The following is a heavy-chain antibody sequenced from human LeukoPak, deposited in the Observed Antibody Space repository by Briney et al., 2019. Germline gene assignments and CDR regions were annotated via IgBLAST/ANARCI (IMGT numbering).Heavy chain of an antibody. D-gene: IGHD1-1*01. J-gene: IGHJ3*02. CDR3: ARHMETPQNDAFDI. CDR1: GYSFTSYW. Sequence: GESLKISCKGTGYSFTSYWISWVRQMPGKGLEWMGRIDPSDSYTNYSPSFQGHVTISADKSISTAYLQWSGLKASDTAMYYCARHMETPQNDAFDIWGQGTMVTVSS. V-gene: IGHV5-10-1*01. CDR2: IDPSDSYT.